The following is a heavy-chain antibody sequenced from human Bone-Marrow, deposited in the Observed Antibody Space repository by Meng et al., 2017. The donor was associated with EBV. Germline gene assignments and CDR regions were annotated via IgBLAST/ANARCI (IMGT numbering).Heavy chain of an antibody. V-gene: IGHV3-11*01. CDR2: ISSTGSST. CDR1: GFTFSDYY. J-gene: IGHJ4*02. Sequence: VQLVGDGGGLVQPGGSLRLSCAASGFTFSDYYMSWIRQAPGKGLEWVSYISSTGSSTYYGDSVKGRFTISRDNAENSLYLQMNSLRAEDTAVYFCARASSSNYGVYDYWGQGTLVTVSS. CDR3: ARASSSNYGVYDY. D-gene: IGHD4-11*01.